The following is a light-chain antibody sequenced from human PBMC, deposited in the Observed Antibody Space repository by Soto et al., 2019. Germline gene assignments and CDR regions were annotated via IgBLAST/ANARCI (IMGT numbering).Light chain of an antibody. V-gene: IGKV3-11*01. CDR1: QSVSSY. J-gene: IGKJ2*01. Sequence: EIVLIQFPAVLFLSKGERATLSCRASQSVSSYLAWYQQKPGQAPRLLIYDASNRATGIPARFSGSGSGTDFTLTISSLEPEDFAVYYCQQRSNWPPGYTFGQGTKVDIK. CDR3: QQRSNWPPGYT. CDR2: DAS.